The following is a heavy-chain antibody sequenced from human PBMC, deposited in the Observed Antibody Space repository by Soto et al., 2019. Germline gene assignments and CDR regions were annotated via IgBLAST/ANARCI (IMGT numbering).Heavy chain of an antibody. CDR2: ISYGGTEK. Sequence: GGPLRLSCEVSEFSFRTYGRHWVRQAPGKGLEWVAVISYGGTEKYYADSVKGRFTISSDSSKNTLYLQMNSLRTEDTAVYYCARLSESAGDGFDYWGQGTLVTVSS. CDR1: EFSFRTYG. J-gene: IGHJ4*02. CDR3: ARLSESAGDGFDY. D-gene: IGHD6-13*01. V-gene: IGHV3-30*03.